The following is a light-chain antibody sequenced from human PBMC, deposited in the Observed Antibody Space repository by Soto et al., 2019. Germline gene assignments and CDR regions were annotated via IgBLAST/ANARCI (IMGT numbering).Light chain of an antibody. V-gene: IGLV2-14*01. CDR1: SSDVCGYNF. CDR3: SSYTTSVTRVV. J-gene: IGLJ2*01. CDR2: EVS. Sequence: QSALTQPASVSGSPGQSITISCTGTSSDVCGYNFVSWYQQHPGKAPKLMIYEVSNRPSGVSNRFSGSKSGNTASLTISGLQAEDEAAYYCSSYTTSVTRVVFGGGTKLTVL.